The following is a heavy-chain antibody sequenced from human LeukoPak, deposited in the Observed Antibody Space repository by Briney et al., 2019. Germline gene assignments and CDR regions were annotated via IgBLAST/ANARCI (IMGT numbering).Heavy chain of an antibody. Sequence: SETLSLTCTVSGGSISGYYWSWIRQPPGKGLEWIGYIYYSGSTNYNPSLKSRVTISVDTSKNQFSLKLSSVTAADTAVYYCARVVWGQLWVTFVYWGQGTLVTVSS. D-gene: IGHD5-18*01. CDR3: ARVVWGQLWVTFVY. CDR2: IYYSGST. J-gene: IGHJ4*02. V-gene: IGHV4-59*01. CDR1: GGSISGYY.